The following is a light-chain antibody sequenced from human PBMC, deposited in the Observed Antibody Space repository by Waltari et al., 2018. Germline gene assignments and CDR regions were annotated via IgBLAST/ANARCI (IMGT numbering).Light chain of an antibody. CDR1: SRDVGSYIH. Sequence: ALTQPPSASGSPGQSVTISCSGSSRDVGSYIHVSWYQQHPGKAPRLIIYEVNKRPSGVPDRFSGSKSGNTASLTVSGLQSEDEAVYFCSSYTGIRSVIFGGGTHLSVL. CDR3: SSYTGIRSVI. J-gene: IGLJ2*01. CDR2: EVN. V-gene: IGLV2-8*01.